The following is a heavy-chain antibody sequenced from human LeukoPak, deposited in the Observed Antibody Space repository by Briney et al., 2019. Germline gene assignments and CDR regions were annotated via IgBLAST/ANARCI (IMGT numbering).Heavy chain of an antibody. CDR2: IYHSGSS. CDR1: GDSIGSGGYY. V-gene: IGHV4-30-2*06. Sequence: PSQTLSLTCSVSGDSIGSGGYYWSWIRQSPGKGLEWIGHIYHSGSSNYNPSLKSRVVMSVDRSKNQFSLTLASVTAADTAVYFCARGRRSRILYDLPYWGQGTLVTVSS. J-gene: IGHJ4*02. D-gene: IGHD2-2*02. CDR3: ARGRRSRILYDLPY.